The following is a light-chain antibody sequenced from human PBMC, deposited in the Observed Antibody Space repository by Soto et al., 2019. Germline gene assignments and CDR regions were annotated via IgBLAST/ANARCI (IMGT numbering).Light chain of an antibody. CDR1: QSIRNY. J-gene: IGKJ1*01. CDR3: QQNYISPWT. CDR2: AAS. Sequence: DIQMTQSPSSLSASVGDRVTITCRASQSIRNYLNWYQQKPGKAPNLLIYAASSLQSGVPSRFSGSGSGTDFKHTINTLQPEDFATYYCQQNYISPWTFGQGTKVEIK. V-gene: IGKV1-39*01.